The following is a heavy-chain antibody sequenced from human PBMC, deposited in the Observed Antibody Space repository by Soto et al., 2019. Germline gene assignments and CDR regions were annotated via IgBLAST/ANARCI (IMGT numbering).Heavy chain of an antibody. V-gene: IGHV1-8*01. CDR2: MTPNSGNT. D-gene: IGHD4-17*01. J-gene: IGHJ4*02. Sequence: QVQLVQSGAEVKKPGASVKVSCKDSGDMFTSYDINWVRQGTRQGLEWLGRMTPNSGNTGYAQNFQGRVSMTRDKSSSTAYLELGSLTSDDGAGYYCARGLRQRGLGATHWGQGTPVIVSS. CDR3: ARGLRQRGLGATH. CDR1: GDMFTSYD.